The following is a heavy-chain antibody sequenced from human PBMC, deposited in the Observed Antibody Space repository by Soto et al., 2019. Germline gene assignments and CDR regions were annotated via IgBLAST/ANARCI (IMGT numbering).Heavy chain of an antibody. CDR1: GGSISSYY. Sequence: PSETLSLTCTVSGGSISSYYWSWIRQPPGKGLEWIGYIYYSGSTNYNPSLKSRVTISVDTSKNQFSLKLSSVTAAGTAVYYCARGRGGIRRGEYIDYWGQGTLVTVSS. CDR2: IYYSGST. CDR3: ARGRGGIRRGEYIDY. D-gene: IGHD3-16*01. V-gene: IGHV4-59*01. J-gene: IGHJ4*02.